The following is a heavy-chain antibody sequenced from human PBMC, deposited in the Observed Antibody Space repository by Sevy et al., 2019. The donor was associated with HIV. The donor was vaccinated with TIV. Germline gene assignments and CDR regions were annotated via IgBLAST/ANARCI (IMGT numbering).Heavy chain of an antibody. Sequence: SETLSLTCTVSGGSISGSTNYWGWIRQSPGKGLEWIGSLYYGGSTYLNPSLKSRVTTSVDTSKNQFSLKLNSVTAADTAVYYCVRHLTNYLYWYFDLWGRGALATVSS. CDR1: GGSISGSTNY. D-gene: IGHD2-8*01. CDR3: VRHLTNYLYWYFDL. J-gene: IGHJ2*01. V-gene: IGHV4-39*01. CDR2: LYYGGST.